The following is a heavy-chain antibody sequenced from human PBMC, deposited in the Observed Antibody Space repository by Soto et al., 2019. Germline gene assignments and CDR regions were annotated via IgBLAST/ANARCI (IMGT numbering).Heavy chain of an antibody. CDR3: VLVNYDPRNKKSFTCFDP. V-gene: IGHV4-59*08. CDR2: ITFSGST. Sequence: EKGLEWIGYITFSGSTNYNPTFRSRVTMSLDASKNQITLRPSSVTAADTAVYYCVLVNYDPRNKKSFTCFDPWGQRTLLTVPS. D-gene: IGHD3-16*01. J-gene: IGHJ5*02.